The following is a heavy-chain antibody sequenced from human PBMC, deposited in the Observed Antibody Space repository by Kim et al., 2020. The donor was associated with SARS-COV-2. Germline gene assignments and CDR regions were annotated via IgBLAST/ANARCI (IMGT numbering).Heavy chain of an antibody. D-gene: IGHD3-10*01. CDR3: ARAGTGWFGELLTD. J-gene: IGHJ1*01. CDR1: GGSISSGGYS. V-gene: IGHV4-30-2*01. CDR2: IYYSGST. Sequence: SETLSLTCAVSGGSISSGGYSWSWIRQPPGKGLEWIGYIYYSGSTYYNPSLKSRVTISVDRSKNQFSLKLSSVTAADTAVYYCARAGTGWFGELLTDWG.